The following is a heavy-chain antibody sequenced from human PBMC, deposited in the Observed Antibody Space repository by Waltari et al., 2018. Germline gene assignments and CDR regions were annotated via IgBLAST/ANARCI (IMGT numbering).Heavy chain of an antibody. D-gene: IGHD5-12*01. CDR3: ARGSRPVDIVA. CDR2: ISSSSSTI. V-gene: IGHV3-48*01. CDR1: GFTFSSYS. J-gene: IGHJ5*02. Sequence: EVQLVESGGGLVQPGGSLRLSCAASGFTFSSYSMHWIRQAPGKGLEWVSYISSSSSTIYYADSVKGRFTISRDNAKNSLYLQMNSLRAEDTAVYYCARGSRPVDIVAWGQGTLVTVSS.